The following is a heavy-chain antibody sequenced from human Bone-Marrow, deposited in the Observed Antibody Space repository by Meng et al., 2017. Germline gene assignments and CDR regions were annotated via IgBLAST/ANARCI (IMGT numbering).Heavy chain of an antibody. CDR3: ARDRRYYYDSSGYYYYFDY. D-gene: IGHD3-22*01. Sequence: QVQPVASGAGVKKPGSSVKVSCKASVGTFSSYAISWVRQAPGQGLEWMGGIIPIFGTANYAQKFQGRVTITADKSTSKAYMELSSLRSEDTAVYYCARDRRYYYDSSGYYYYFDYWGQGTLVTVSS. J-gene: IGHJ4*02. V-gene: IGHV1-69*06. CDR1: VGTFSSYA. CDR2: IIPIFGTA.